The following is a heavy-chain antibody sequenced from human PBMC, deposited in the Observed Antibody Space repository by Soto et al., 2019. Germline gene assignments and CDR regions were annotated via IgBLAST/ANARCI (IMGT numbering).Heavy chain of an antibody. CDR1: GFTFSSYA. CDR2: ISYDGSNK. V-gene: IGHV3-30-3*01. CDR3: ARDPYGSGSYYRLGYFDY. Sequence: HPGGSLRLSCAASGFTFSSYAMHWVRQAPGKGLEWVAVISYDGSNKYYADSVKGRFTISRDNSKNTLYLQMNSLRAEDTAVYYCARDPYGSGSYYRLGYFDYWGQGTLVTVSS. J-gene: IGHJ4*02. D-gene: IGHD3-10*01.